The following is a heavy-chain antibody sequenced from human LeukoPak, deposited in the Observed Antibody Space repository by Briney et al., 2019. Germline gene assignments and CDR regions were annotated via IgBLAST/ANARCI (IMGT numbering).Heavy chain of an antibody. V-gene: IGHV3-21*01. Sequence: GGSLRLSCAASGFTFSSYSMNWVRQAPGKGLEWVSSISSSSSYINYADSVKGRFTISRDNAKNSLYLQMNSLRAEDTAVYYCAAKWLVPGFDYWGQGTLVTVSS. CDR1: GFTFSSYS. J-gene: IGHJ4*02. D-gene: IGHD6-19*01. CDR3: AAKWLVPGFDY. CDR2: ISSSSSYI.